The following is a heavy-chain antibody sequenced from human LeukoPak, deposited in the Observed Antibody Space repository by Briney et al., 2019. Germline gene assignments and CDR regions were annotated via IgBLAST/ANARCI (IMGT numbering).Heavy chain of an antibody. CDR3: ASRRVVAATRAPLDY. CDR2: ISYDGSNK. CDR1: GFTFSSYA. Sequence: GRSLRLSCAASGFTFSSYAMHWVRQAPGKGLEWVAVISYDGSNKYYADSVKGRFTISRDNSKNTLYLQMNSLRAEDTAVYYCASRRVVAATRAPLDYWGQGTLVTVSS. V-gene: IGHV3-30-3*01. D-gene: IGHD2-15*01. J-gene: IGHJ4*02.